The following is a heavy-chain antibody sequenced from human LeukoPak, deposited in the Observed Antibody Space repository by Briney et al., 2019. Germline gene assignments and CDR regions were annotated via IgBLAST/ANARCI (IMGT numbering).Heavy chain of an antibody. D-gene: IGHD6-13*01. Sequence: ASVKVSCKASGGTFSSYAISWVRQAPGQGLEWMGRIIPILGIANYAQKFQGRVTITADKSTSTAYMELSSLRAEDTAVYYCAKENWKLGIAAAGYFDYWGQGTLVTVSS. CDR1: GGTFSSYA. CDR2: IIPILGIA. CDR3: AKENWKLGIAAAGYFDY. J-gene: IGHJ4*02. V-gene: IGHV1-69*04.